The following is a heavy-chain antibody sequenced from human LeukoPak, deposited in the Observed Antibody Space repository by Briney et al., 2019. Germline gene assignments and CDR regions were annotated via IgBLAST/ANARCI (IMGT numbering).Heavy chain of an antibody. V-gene: IGHV3-7*01. CDR3: AREEARLWFGELLKYYYYYGMDV. D-gene: IGHD3-10*01. J-gene: IGHJ6*02. CDR1: GFTFSSYW. CDR2: IKQDGSEK. Sequence: GGSLRLSCAASGFTFSSYWMSWVRQAPGKGLGWVANIKQDGSEKYYVDSVKGRFTISRDNAKNSLYLQMNSLRAEDTAVYYCAREEARLWFGELLKYYYYYGMDVWGQGTTVTVSS.